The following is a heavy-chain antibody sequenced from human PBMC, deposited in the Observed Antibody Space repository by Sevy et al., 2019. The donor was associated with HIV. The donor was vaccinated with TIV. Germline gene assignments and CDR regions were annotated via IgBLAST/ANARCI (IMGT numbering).Heavy chain of an antibody. Sequence: GGSLRLSCAASGFSFSSYSMNWVRQAPGKGLEWASSISSSSSYIYYTDSVWGRFTISRDNAKNSLYLQMNSLRAEDTAVYYCARWDADRRWYFDYWGQGTLVTVSS. CDR1: GFSFSSYS. V-gene: IGHV3-21*01. D-gene: IGHD1-26*01. CDR3: ARWDADRRWYFDY. CDR2: ISSSSSYI. J-gene: IGHJ4*02.